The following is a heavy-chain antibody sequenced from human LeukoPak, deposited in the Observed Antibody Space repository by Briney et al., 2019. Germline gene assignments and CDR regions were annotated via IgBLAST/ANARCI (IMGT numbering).Heavy chain of an antibody. D-gene: IGHD3-3*01. CDR1: RFNFGDYA. Sequence: PGRSLRLSCAASRFNFGDYAMHWVRQPPGKGLEWVARITWNGGSIAYADSVKGRFGISRDNAKNSLYLQMNSLRPEDTALYYCAKSITIFGVVNRHAMDVWGQGTTVTVSS. V-gene: IGHV3-9*01. J-gene: IGHJ6*02. CDR3: AKSITIFGVVNRHAMDV. CDR2: ITWNGGSI.